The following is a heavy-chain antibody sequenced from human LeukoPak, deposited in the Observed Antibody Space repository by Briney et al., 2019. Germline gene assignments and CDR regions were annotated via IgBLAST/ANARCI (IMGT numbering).Heavy chain of an antibody. CDR1: GFTFSSYA. CDR2: ISYDGSNK. D-gene: IGHD4-11*01. V-gene: IGHV3-30*01. J-gene: IGHJ4*02. CDR3: ARDRESNYGPFGY. Sequence: GRSLRLSCAASGFTFSSYAMHWVRQAPGKGLEWVAVISYDGSNKYYADSVKGRFTISRDNSKNTLYLQMNSLRAEDTAVYYCARDRESNYGPFGYWGQGTLVTVSS.